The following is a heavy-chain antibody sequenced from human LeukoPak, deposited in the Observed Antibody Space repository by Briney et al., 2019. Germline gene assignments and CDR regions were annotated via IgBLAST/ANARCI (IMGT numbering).Heavy chain of an antibody. V-gene: IGHV3-53*01. CDR2: IYSGGST. J-gene: IGHJ4*02. CDR3: ARATLDN. CDR1: GFTVSNNY. Sequence: PGGSLRLSCAASGFTVSNNYISWALQAPGRSLAWVAVIYSGGSTNYADEAKARFSISRDNSENTVYLQMNSVRADDTAVYYCARATLDNWGQGTLVTVSS.